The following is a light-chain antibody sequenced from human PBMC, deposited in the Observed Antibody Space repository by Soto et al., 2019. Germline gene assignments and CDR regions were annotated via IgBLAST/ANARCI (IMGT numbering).Light chain of an antibody. CDR1: QDISNY. CDR2: TAS. Sequence: DIQMTQSPSSLSASVGDRVTITCQASQDISNYLNWYQQKPGKVPKVLIYTASTLHSGVPSRFSGSGSGTDFTLTINSLQPEDVATYFCQKYDSVPWSFGQGTRVEI. J-gene: IGKJ1*01. V-gene: IGKV1-27*01. CDR3: QKYDSVPWS.